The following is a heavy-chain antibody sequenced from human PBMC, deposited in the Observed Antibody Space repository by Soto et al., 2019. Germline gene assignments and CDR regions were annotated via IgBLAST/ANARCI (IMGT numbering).Heavy chain of an antibody. V-gene: IGHV4-59*01. J-gene: IGHJ5*02. CDR2: IYYSGST. CDR1: GGSISSYY. CDR3: ARAGYYGSGSYNNWFDP. Sequence: SETLSLTCTVSGGSISSYYWSWIRQPPGKGLEWIGYIYYSGSTNYNPSLKSRVTISVDTSKNQFSLKLSSVTAADTAVYYCARAGYYGSGSYNNWFDPWGQGTLVTVSS. D-gene: IGHD3-10*01.